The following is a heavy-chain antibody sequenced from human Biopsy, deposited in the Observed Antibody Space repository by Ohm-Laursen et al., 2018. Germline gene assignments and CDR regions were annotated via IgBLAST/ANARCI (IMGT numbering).Heavy chain of an antibody. CDR2: FSPEEGET. CDR3: AADIIFTLDS. D-gene: IGHD2/OR15-2a*01. V-gene: IGHV1-24*01. Sequence: PSVKVFRAVSGHAPTELSTQWVRQSPGKGLGWRGGFSPEEGETPYAQKFQGRVTMSEDTSTDTAYMELSSLTSEDTSVYYCAADIIFTLDSWGQGTLVTVSS. J-gene: IGHJ4*02. CDR1: GHAPTELS.